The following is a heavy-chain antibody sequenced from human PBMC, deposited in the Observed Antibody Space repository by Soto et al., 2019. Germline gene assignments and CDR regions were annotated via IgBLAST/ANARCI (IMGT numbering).Heavy chain of an antibody. V-gene: IGHV3-23*01. J-gene: IGHJ4*02. CDR2: ISGTGGST. CDR1: GFTFSSYA. D-gene: IGHD6-19*01. CDR3: AKMKGYSSGWTDY. Sequence: EVQLLESGGGLVQPGGSLRLSCAASGFTFSSYAMRWVRQAPGKGLEWVSAISGTGGSTYYADSVKGRFTISRDNSKNTLYLQMNSLRAEDTAVYYCAKMKGYSSGWTDYWGQGTLLTVSS.